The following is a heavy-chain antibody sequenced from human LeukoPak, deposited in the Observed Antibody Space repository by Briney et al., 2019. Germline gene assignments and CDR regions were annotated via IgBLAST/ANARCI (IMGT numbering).Heavy chain of an antibody. Sequence: PSETLSLTSTLSAGSTSGYYWSWIRHPPGEGRGWIGYIYYSGSTNYNPSLKSRVTISVDTSKNQFSLKLSSVTPADTAVYYCARAPLVGASGWFDPWGQGTLVTVSS. CDR2: IYYSGST. D-gene: IGHD1-26*01. CDR1: AGSTSGYY. J-gene: IGHJ5*02. V-gene: IGHV4-59*01. CDR3: ARAPLVGASGWFDP.